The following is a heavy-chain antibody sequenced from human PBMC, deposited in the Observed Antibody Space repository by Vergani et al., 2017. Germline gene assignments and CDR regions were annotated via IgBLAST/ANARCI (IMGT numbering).Heavy chain of an antibody. V-gene: IGHV4-38-2*02. CDR2: IFHGGSP. CDR3: VRSGIGYADLPRDY. CDR1: GYSINTNFY. Sequence: QVRLQESGPGVVKPSETLSLTCNVSGYSINTNFYWGWIRQSPGKGLEWIGIIFHGGSPYFNPSLTSRLTLSVDTSKNQFSLSLRSVTAADTAVYYCVRSGIGYADLPRDYWGQGMLVTVSS. J-gene: IGHJ4*02. D-gene: IGHD4-17*01.